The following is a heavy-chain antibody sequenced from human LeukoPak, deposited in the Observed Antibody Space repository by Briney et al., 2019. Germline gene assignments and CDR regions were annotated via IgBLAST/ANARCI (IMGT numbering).Heavy chain of an antibody. V-gene: IGHV3-30*02. CDR3: AKWGDYDVLTGYYVSDY. D-gene: IGHD3-9*01. Sequence: GGSLRLSCVASGFTFSNYDMHWVRQAPGKGLEWVAFIWYAGTKKYYADSVKGRFTISRDNAKNTLYLQMNSLRAEDTAVYYCAKWGDYDVLTGYYVSDYWGQGTLVTVSS. CDR1: GFTFSNYD. J-gene: IGHJ4*02. CDR2: IWYAGTKK.